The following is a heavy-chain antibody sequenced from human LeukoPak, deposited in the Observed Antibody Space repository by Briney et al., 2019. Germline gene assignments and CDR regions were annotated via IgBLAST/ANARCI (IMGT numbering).Heavy chain of an antibody. Sequence: PGGPLRLSCAASGFTFGSYVMSWVRQAPGKGLVWVSRINSDGSSTSYADSVKGRFTISRDNAKNTLYLQMNSLRAEDTAVYYCASRGLYCSGGSCYRNWFDPWGQGTLVTVSS. D-gene: IGHD2-15*01. V-gene: IGHV3-74*01. CDR3: ASRGLYCSGGSCYRNWFDP. CDR2: INSDGSST. J-gene: IGHJ5*02. CDR1: GFTFGSYV.